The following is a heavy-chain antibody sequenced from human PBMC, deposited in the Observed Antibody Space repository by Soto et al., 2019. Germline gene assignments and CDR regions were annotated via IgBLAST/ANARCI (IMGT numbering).Heavy chain of an antibody. CDR2: ISAYNGNT. D-gene: IGHD6-19*01. CDR3: ARDRGVAPPVAGNTHYYYYMDV. J-gene: IGHJ6*03. V-gene: IGHV1-18*01. CDR1: GYSFTNYG. Sequence: QDQLVQSGVEVKKPGASVKVSCKASGYSFTNYGITWVRQAPGQGFEWMGWISAYNGNTNYAQKLQGRVTLATDASTSTAYLELRSLRSDGTAVYYCARDRGVAPPVAGNTHYYYYMDVWGKGTTVTVSS.